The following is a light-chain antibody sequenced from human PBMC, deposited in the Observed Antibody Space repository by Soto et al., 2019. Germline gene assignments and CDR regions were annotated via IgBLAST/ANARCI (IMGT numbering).Light chain of an antibody. CDR1: QSVSTNY. CDR2: GAS. V-gene: IGKV3-20*01. CDR3: HQYGSTPFT. Sequence: EIVLTQSPGTLSLSQGDRATLSCRASQSVSTNYLAWYQQKLGQAPRLLIYGASSRATGIPDRFSGNGSGTDFTLTISRLEPEDFAVYDCHQYGSTPFTFGPGTKVDIK. J-gene: IGKJ3*01.